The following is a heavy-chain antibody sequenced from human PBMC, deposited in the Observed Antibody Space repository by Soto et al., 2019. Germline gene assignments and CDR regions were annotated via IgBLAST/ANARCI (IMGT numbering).Heavy chain of an antibody. CDR2: ISAYNGNT. Sequence: ASVKVSCKASGYTFTSYGISWVRQAPGQGLEWMGWISAYNGNTNYAQKLQGRVTMTTDTSTSTAYMELRSLRSDDTAVYYCARDIYCSGRSCPRWFDPWGQGTLVTVS. D-gene: IGHD2-15*01. J-gene: IGHJ5*02. CDR3: ARDIYCSGRSCPRWFDP. V-gene: IGHV1-18*01. CDR1: GYTFTSYG.